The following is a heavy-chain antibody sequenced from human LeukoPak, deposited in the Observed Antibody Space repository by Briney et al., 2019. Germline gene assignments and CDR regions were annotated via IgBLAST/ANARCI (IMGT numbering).Heavy chain of an antibody. CDR1: GFTFSDYE. D-gene: IGHD3-22*01. CDR3: ARDYYDSSGYYGY. J-gene: IGHJ4*02. V-gene: IGHV3-48*03. Sequence: GGSLRLSCAASGFTFSDYEMNWVRQAPGKGLEWVSYIGSSGSAMYYADSVKGRFTISRDNAKNPLYLQMNSLRAEDTAVYYCARDYYDSSGYYGYWGQGTLVTVSS. CDR2: IGSSGSAM.